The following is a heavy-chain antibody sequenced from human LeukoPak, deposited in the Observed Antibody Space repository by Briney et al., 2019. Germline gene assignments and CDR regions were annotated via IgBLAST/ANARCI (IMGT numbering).Heavy chain of an antibody. CDR2: VNSDGSAT. D-gene: IGHD2/OR15-2a*01. Sequence: SGGSLSLSCAAPGFIFPRYWMHWVRQAPGKGLVWVSHVNSDGSATSYADSVKGRFTISRDNAKNTVYLHMNSLRVEDTAVYYCTSFYETNWGQGTLVTVSS. CDR1: GFIFPRYW. J-gene: IGHJ4*02. V-gene: IGHV3-74*01. CDR3: TSFYETN.